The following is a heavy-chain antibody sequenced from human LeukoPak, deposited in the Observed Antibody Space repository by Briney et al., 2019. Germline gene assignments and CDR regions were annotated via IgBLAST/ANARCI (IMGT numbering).Heavy chain of an antibody. J-gene: IGHJ4*02. Sequence: GGSLRLSCAAPGFTFSSYSMNWDRQAPGKGLEWVSSISTSSRYKYYADSVKGRFTISRDNAKNSLYLQMNSLRAEDTAVYYCARDPQFYYYDSSAYYSFDYWGQGTLVTVSS. D-gene: IGHD3-22*01. CDR3: ARDPQFYYYDSSAYYSFDY. V-gene: IGHV3-21*01. CDR1: GFTFSSYS. CDR2: ISTSSRYK.